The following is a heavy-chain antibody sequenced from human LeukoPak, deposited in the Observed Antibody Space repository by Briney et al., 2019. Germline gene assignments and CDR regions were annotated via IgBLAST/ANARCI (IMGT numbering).Heavy chain of an antibody. CDR2: ISGSGGST. V-gene: IGHV3-23*01. Sequence: PGGSLRLSCAASGFTFSSYTMSWVRQAPGKGLEWVSAISGSGGSTYSADSVKGRFTISRDNSNNTLYLQMNSLRAEDTAVYYCARCLYYYGPGSYYVDYWGQGTLVTVSS. CDR1: GFTFSSYT. D-gene: IGHD3-10*01. CDR3: ARCLYYYGPGSYYVDY. J-gene: IGHJ4*02.